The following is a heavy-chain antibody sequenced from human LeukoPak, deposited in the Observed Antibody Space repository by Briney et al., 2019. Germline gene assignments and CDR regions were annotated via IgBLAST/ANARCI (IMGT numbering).Heavy chain of an antibody. Sequence: GESLKISCKGSGYSFTSYWIGWVRQMPGKGREWMGIIYPGDSDTRYSPSFQGQVTISADKSISTAYLQWSSLKASDTAMYYCARSKQVGYYYYYYMDVWGKGTTVTVSS. CDR2: IYPGDSDT. J-gene: IGHJ6*03. D-gene: IGHD3-10*01. CDR1: GYSFTSYW. V-gene: IGHV5-51*01. CDR3: ARSKQVGYYYYYYMDV.